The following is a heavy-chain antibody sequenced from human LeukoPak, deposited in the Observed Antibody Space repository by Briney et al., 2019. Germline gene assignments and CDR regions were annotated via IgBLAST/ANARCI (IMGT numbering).Heavy chain of an antibody. CDR3: AREEYYDSSGYYYGNGFDP. V-gene: IGHV4-34*01. J-gene: IGHJ5*02. CDR2: INHSGST. Sequence: SETLSLTCAVYGGSFSGYYWSWIRQPPGKGLEWIGEINHSGSTNYNTSLKSRVTISVDTSKNQFSLKLSSVTAADTAVYYCAREEYYDSSGYYYGNGFDPWGQGTLVTVSS. CDR1: GGSFSGYY. D-gene: IGHD3-22*01.